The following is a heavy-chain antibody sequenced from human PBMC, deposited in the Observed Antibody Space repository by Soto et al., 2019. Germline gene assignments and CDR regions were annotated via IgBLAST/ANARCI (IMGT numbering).Heavy chain of an antibody. J-gene: IGHJ4*02. CDR2: ISGGGDSP. Sequence: GGSLRLSSAASGFSYSAYSMNCIRQAPGKGLEWVSSISGGGDSPSYADSVQGRFTISRDNPKNTLYLQMNSLRAEDTALYYCAKARCSTANCYVPDYWGQGTLVPSP. D-gene: IGHD2-2*01. CDR1: GFSYSAYS. CDR3: AKARCSTANCYVPDY. V-gene: IGHV3-23*01.